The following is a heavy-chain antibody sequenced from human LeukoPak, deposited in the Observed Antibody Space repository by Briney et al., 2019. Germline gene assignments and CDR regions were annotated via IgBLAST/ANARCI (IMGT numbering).Heavy chain of an antibody. CDR3: ARDPRPRGGWFYFDY. CDR2: IYQSGIT. D-gene: IGHD6-19*01. V-gene: IGHV4-4*02. CDR1: GDSIGSGNY. Sequence: SETLSLTCGVSGDSIGSGNYWNWVRQPPGKGLAWIGDIYQSGITNYNPSLKSRVTMSVDKSKNEFSLKLDSVTAADTAVYYCARDPRPRGGWFYFDYWGQGILVTVSS. J-gene: IGHJ4*02.